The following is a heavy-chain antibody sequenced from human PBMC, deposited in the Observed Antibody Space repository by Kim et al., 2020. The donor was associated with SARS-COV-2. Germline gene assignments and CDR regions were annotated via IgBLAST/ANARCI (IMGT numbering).Heavy chain of an antibody. CDR2: ISSSGSTI. V-gene: IGHV3-11*01. Sequence: GGSLRLSCAASGFTFSDYYMSWIRQAPGKGLEWVSYISSSGSTIYYADSVKGRFTISRDNAKNSLYLQMNSLRAEDPAVYYCARMGGEGILWFGESVSPGPFDYWGQGTLVTVSS. D-gene: IGHD3-10*01. CDR3: ARMGGEGILWFGESVSPGPFDY. CDR1: GFTFSDYY. J-gene: IGHJ4*02.